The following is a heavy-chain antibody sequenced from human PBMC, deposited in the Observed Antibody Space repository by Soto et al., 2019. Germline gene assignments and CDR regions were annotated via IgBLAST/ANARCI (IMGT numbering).Heavy chain of an antibody. V-gene: IGHV1-69*01. CDR3: ARGGSYYSGGSCYDSYYFDY. D-gene: IGHD2-15*01. CDR1: GGTFSSYA. Sequence: QVQLVPSGAEVKKPGSSVKVSCKASGGTFSSYAISWVRQAPGQGLEWMGGILPIFGTANYAHKFQGRVTITADESRSTAYMELSSLRSENTAVYYCARGGSYYSGGSCYDSYYFDYWGQGTLVTVSS. J-gene: IGHJ4*02. CDR2: ILPIFGTA.